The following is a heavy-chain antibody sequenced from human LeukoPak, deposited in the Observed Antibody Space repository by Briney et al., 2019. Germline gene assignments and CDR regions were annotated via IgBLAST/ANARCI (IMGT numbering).Heavy chain of an antibody. J-gene: IGHJ6*02. CDR3: ARLAADFDWLLGYYYYYGMDV. Sequence: SETLSLTCTVSGGSISSYYWSWIRQPAAKGLEWIVRIYTSGGTNYNPSLKSRVTMSVDTSKNHFSLKLSSVTAADTAVYYCARLAADFDWLLGYYYYYGMDVWGQGTTVTVSS. CDR1: GGSISSYY. CDR2: IYTSGGT. D-gene: IGHD3-9*01. V-gene: IGHV4-4*07.